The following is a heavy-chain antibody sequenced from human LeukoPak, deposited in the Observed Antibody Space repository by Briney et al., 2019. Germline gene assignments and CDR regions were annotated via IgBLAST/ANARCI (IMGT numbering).Heavy chain of an antibody. V-gene: IGHV1-2*02. CDR2: INPNSGGT. D-gene: IGHD6-19*01. CDR1: GYTFTGYY. CDR3: ARDDAVAGKYYYGMDV. J-gene: IGHJ6*02. Sequence: ASVKVSCKASGYTFTGYYMHWVRQAPGQGLEWMGWINPNSGGTNYAQKFQGRVTMTRDTSISTAYMELSRLRSGDTAVYYCARDDAVAGKYYYGMDVWGQGTTVTVSS.